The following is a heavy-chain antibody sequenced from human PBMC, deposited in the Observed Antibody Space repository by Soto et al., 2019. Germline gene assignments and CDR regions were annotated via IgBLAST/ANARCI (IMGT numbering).Heavy chain of an antibody. Sequence: ASVKVSCKACGDTFIYYHVHWVLREPGQGLVWMGIINPYGGDTAYAKTFQRRVTMTTATSTSTVYMQLSSLRYEDTALYYCARAHYNSGLLFYLDYWGQEALVTVS. CDR1: GDTFIYYH. D-gene: IGHD5-18*01. CDR3: ARAHYNSGLLFYLDY. CDR2: INPYGGDT. J-gene: IGHJ4*02. V-gene: IGHV1-46*01.